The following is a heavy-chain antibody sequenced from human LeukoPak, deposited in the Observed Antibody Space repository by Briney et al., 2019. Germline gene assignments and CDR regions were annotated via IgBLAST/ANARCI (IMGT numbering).Heavy chain of an antibody. CDR1: GFTFSTYS. D-gene: IGHD3-10*01. Sequence: PGGSLRLSCAASGFTFSTYSMNWVRQAPGKGLEWVSSISSSSSYIYYADSVKGRFTISRDNSRNTLHLQMSSLRVEDTAVYYCVKDSSSGSYFDYWGQGTLVTVSS. V-gene: IGHV3-21*01. CDR3: VKDSSSGSYFDY. J-gene: IGHJ4*02. CDR2: ISSSSSYI.